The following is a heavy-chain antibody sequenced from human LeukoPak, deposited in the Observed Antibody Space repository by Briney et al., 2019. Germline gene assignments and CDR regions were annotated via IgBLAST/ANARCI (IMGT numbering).Heavy chain of an antibody. CDR3: ARDHCGGGSCYAGDYGMDV. J-gene: IGHJ6*02. Sequence: PGGSLRLSCEGSGFTFSNYWMGWVRQAPGKGLQWVANIKTDGSEKYYVDSVKGRFTISRDNAKNSLYLQTNSLRAEDTAVYYCARDHCGGGSCYAGDYGMDVWGQGTTVTVSS. D-gene: IGHD2-15*01. CDR2: IKTDGSEK. V-gene: IGHV3-7*01. CDR1: GFTFSNYW.